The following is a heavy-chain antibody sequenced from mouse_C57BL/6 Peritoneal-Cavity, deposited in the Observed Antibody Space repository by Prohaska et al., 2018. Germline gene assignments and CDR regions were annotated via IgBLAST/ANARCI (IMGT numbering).Heavy chain of an antibody. V-gene: IGHV1-55*01. CDR2: IYPGSGST. CDR3: ARDYYADY. Sequence: FTFTSYWRTCVKQMPGQGLEWIGDIYPGSGSTNYNEKFKSKATLTVDTSSSTAYMQLSSLTSEDSAVYYCARDYYADYWGQGTTLTVSS. J-gene: IGHJ2*01. CDR1: FTFTSYW.